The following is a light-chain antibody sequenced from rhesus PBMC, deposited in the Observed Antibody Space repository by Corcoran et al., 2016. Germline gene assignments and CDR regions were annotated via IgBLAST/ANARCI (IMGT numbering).Light chain of an antibody. J-gene: IGKJ3*01. Sequence: DIQMTQSPSYLSASVGDTVTITCQASQGIGRWLAWYQQKPGKAPKILIYRGSNLESGVPSRFSGSGSGTDFTLTISSLQPEDFASYYCLQHDDSPFTFGPGTNLDIK. CDR2: RGS. CDR1: QGIGRW. CDR3: LQHDDSPFT. V-gene: IGKV1-22*01.